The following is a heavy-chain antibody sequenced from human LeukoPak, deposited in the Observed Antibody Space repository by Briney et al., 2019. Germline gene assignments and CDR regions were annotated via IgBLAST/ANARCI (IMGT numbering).Heavy chain of an antibody. J-gene: IGHJ6*02. CDR3: ARRDAPYYYYGMDV. Sequence: SETLPLTCAVYGGSFSGYYWSWIRQPPGKGLEWIGEINHSGSTNYNPSLKSRVTISVDTSKNQFSLKLSSVTAADTAVYYCARRDAPYYYYGMDVWGQGTTVTVSS. V-gene: IGHV4-34*01. CDR2: INHSGST. D-gene: IGHD2-2*01. CDR1: GGSFSGYY.